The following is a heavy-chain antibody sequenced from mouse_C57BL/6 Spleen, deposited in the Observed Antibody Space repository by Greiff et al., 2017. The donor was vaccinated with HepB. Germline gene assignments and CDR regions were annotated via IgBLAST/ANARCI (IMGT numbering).Heavy chain of an antibody. V-gene: IGHV1-26*01. CDR3: ARDWEGGY. D-gene: IGHD4-1*01. Sequence: VQLQQSGPELVKPGASVKISCKASGYTFTDYYMNWVKQSHGKSLEWIGDINPNNGGTSYNQKFKGKATLTVDKSSSTAYMELRSLTSEDSAVYYCARDWEGGYWGQGTPLTVSS. CDR1: GYTFTDYY. J-gene: IGHJ2*01. CDR2: INPNNGGT.